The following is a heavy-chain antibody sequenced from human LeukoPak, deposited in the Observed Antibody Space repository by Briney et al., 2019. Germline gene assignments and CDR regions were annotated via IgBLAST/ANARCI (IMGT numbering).Heavy chain of an antibody. D-gene: IGHD1-7*01. V-gene: IGHV4-34*01. Sequence: SETLSLTCAVCGGSFSNYYWSWIRQPPGKGLEGIGEINDSGRTNYNPSLMSRVTVSVDTSKNQSSLRLTSVTATDTAVYYCARRWNYGRNYYIDVWGNGATVSVSS. J-gene: IGHJ6*03. CDR1: GGSFSNYY. CDR2: INDSGRT. CDR3: ARRWNYGRNYYIDV.